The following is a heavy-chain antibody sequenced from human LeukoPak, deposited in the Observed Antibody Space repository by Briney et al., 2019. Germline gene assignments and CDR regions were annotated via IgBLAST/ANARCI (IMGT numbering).Heavy chain of an antibody. J-gene: IGHJ6*02. Sequence: PGRSLRLSCAASGFTFSSYGMHWVRQAPGKGLEWVAVIWYDGSNKYYADSVKGRFTISRDNSKNTLYLQMGSLRAEDMAVYYCARGSRYYYYGMDVWGQGTTVTVSS. CDR1: GFTFSSYG. V-gene: IGHV3-33*01. CDR2: IWYDGSNK. CDR3: ARGSRYYYYGMDV.